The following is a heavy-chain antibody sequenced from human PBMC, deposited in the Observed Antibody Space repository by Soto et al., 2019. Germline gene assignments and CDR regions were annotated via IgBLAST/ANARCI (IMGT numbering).Heavy chain of an antibody. D-gene: IGHD6-19*01. CDR1: GYTFTSYY. V-gene: IGHV1-46*01. Sequence: ASVKVSCKASGYTFTSYYMHWVRQAPGQGLEWMGIINPSGGSTSYAQKFQGRVTMTRDTSTSTVYMELSSLRSEDTGVYYCARDNEQWLTPDYWGQGTLVTVSS. J-gene: IGHJ4*02. CDR2: INPSGGST. CDR3: ARDNEQWLTPDY.